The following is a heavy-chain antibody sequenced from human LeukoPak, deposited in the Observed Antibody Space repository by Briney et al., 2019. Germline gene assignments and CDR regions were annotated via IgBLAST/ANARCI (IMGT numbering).Heavy chain of an antibody. CDR3: AREGIAAEGLFDY. V-gene: IGHV1-69*13. Sequence: SVKVSCKASGGTFSSYAISWVRQAPGQGLEWMGGIIPIFGTANYAQKFQGRVTITADESTSTAYMELSSLRSEDTAVYYCAREGIAAEGLFDYWGQGTLVTVSP. CDR2: IIPIFGTA. CDR1: GGTFSSYA. J-gene: IGHJ4*02. D-gene: IGHD6-13*01.